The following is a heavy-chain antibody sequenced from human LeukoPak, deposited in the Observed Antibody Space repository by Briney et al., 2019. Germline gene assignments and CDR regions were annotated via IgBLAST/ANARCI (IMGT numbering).Heavy chain of an antibody. CDR2: IYYSGST. Sequence: PSETLSLTCTVSGGSISSSSYYWGWIRQPPGKGLEWIGSIYYSGSTYYNPSLKSRVTISVDTSKNQFSLKLSSVTAADTAVYYCARRLPEGQLVEDYFDYWGQGTLVTVSS. CDR3: ARRLPEGQLVEDYFDY. D-gene: IGHD6-6*01. CDR1: GGSISSSSYY. J-gene: IGHJ4*02. V-gene: IGHV4-39*01.